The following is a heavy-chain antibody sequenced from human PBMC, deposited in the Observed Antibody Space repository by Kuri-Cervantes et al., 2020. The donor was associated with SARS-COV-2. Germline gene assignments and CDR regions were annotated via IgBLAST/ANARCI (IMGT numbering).Heavy chain of an antibody. J-gene: IGHJ4*02. Sequence: SVKVSCKASGGTFSSYAISWVRQAPGQGLEWMGRIIPILGIANYAQKFQGGVTITADKSTSTAYMELSSLRSEDTAVYYCARDPYYYDSSGYHGSDYWGQGTLVTVSS. CDR3: ARDPYYYDSSGYHGSDY. D-gene: IGHD3-22*01. CDR2: IIPILGIA. V-gene: IGHV1-69*04. CDR1: GGTFSSYA.